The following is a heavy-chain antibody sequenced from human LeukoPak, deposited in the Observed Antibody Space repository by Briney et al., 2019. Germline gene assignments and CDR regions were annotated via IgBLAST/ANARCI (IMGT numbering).Heavy chain of an antibody. J-gene: IGHJ4*02. CDR3: ARDGGSGIDY. V-gene: IGHV3-30*04. D-gene: IGHD1-26*01. Sequence: GGSLRLSCAASGFTFSSYAMSWVRRAPGKGLEWVAVISYDGSNKYYADSVKGRFTISRDNSENTLYLQMNSLRAEDTAVYYCARDGGSGIDYWGQGTLVTVSS. CDR1: GFTFSSYA. CDR2: ISYDGSNK.